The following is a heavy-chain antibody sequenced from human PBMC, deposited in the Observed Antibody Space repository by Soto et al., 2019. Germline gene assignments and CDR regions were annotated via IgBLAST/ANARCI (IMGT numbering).Heavy chain of an antibody. CDR1: GVSISTFY. V-gene: IGHV4-59*01. Sequence: KSSETLSLTCTVSGVSISTFYWSWIRQSPGRGLEWVGYVYYSGYTNYNPSLKSRVAMSIDTSESRFSLRLNSVTAADTAVYYCARLTYYDSTGRFDYWGQGTLVTVSS. CDR2: VYYSGYT. CDR3: ARLTYYDSTGRFDY. D-gene: IGHD3-16*01. J-gene: IGHJ4*02.